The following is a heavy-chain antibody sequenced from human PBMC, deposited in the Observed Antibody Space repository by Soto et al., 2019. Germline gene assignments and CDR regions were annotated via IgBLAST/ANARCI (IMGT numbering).Heavy chain of an antibody. CDR3: VRGGGNDPFKY. D-gene: IGHD5-12*01. Sequence: QLRLQESGSGVVETSESLSLTCTVFGASITYGGYSWSWIRQSPGRGLEWIGHITHLENTYFNPSFKSRLSMSIDRAKNQFSLKLTSMTAADKGRYFCVRGGGNDPFKYWGQGILVTVSS. V-gene: IGHV4-30-2*06. CDR1: GASITYGGYS. J-gene: IGHJ1*01. CDR2: ITHLENT.